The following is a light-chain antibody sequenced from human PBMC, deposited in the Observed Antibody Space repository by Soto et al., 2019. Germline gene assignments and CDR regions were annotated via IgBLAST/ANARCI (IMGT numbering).Light chain of an antibody. CDR2: DNN. Sequence: QSVLTQPPSVSAAPGQKVTISCSGSTSNIGSNYVSWYQKLPGTAPKLLISDNNRRPSGIPDRFSGSKTGTSAALDITGLQTGDEADYYCGTWDGSLSGVVFGGGTKLTVL. J-gene: IGLJ2*01. CDR1: TSNIGSNY. CDR3: GTWDGSLSGVV. V-gene: IGLV1-51*01.